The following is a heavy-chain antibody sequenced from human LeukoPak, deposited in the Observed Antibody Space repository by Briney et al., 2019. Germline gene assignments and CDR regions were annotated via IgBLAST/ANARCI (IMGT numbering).Heavy chain of an antibody. D-gene: IGHD3-22*01. J-gene: IGHJ4*02. CDR1: GFAFSSLD. CDR2: ISAGGDRT. V-gene: IGHV3-23*01. Sequence: GGSLRLSCAASGFAFSSLDMGWVRQAPRKGLEWVSAISAGGDRTYYADSVRGRFTLSRDKSKNTLYLQMNSLRAEDTAVYYCAKGDYYDSSGYYYPNADVYWGQGTLVTVSS. CDR3: AKGDYYDSSGYYYPNADVY.